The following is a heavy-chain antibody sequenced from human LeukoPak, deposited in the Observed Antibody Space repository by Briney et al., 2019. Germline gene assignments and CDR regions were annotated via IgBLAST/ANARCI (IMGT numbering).Heavy chain of an antibody. V-gene: IGHV3-7*01. D-gene: IGHD6-19*01. Sequence: GGSLRLSCAASGFTFSSYWMSWVRQAPGKGLEWVANIKQDGSDNYYVDSVKGRFTISRDNAKNSLYLQMNSLRAEDTAVYYCARDGSRYSSGWYYFDYWGQGTLVTVSS. CDR3: ARDGSRYSSGWYYFDY. CDR1: GFTFSSYW. CDR2: IKQDGSDN. J-gene: IGHJ4*02.